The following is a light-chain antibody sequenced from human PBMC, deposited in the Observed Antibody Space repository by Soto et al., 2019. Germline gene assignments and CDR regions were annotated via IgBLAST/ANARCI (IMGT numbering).Light chain of an antibody. V-gene: IGKV1-33*01. Sequence: DIQMTQSPPSLAASVGDRVTITCQASQDLTNYLNWYQQKPGEAPKLLIYDTITLEEGVPSRFSGGGSGTDFTFTINGLQPEDAAIYSCQQYVTLPYTFGQGTKLEIK. J-gene: IGKJ2*01. CDR2: DTI. CDR1: QDLTNY. CDR3: QQYVTLPYT.